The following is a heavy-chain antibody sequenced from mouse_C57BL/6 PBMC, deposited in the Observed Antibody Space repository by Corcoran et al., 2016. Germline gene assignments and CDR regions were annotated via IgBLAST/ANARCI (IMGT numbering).Heavy chain of an antibody. CDR2: IYWDDDK. CDR1: GFSLSTSDMG. Sequence: QVTLKESGPGILQSTQTLSLTCSFSGFSLSTSDMGVSWIRQPSGKGLEWLAHIYWDDDKRYNPSLKSRLTISKDTSRNQVFLKITSVDTADTATYYCARSYSNYVFAYWGQGTLVTVS. V-gene: IGHV8-12*01. CDR3: ARSYSNYVFAY. J-gene: IGHJ3*01. D-gene: IGHD2-5*01.